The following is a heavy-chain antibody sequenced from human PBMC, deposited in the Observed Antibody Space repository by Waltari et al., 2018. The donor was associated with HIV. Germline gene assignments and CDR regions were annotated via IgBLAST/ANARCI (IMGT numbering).Heavy chain of an antibody. Sequence: QVQLVESGGGVVQPGRSLRLSCAASGFTLSSYGIHWVRQDPGTGLEWGAVIWYEGINKNYADSVKGRFTISRDNSKNSLYLQMNSLRAEDTAVYYCAAWEPNFDYWGQGTLVTVSS. J-gene: IGHJ4*02. CDR1: GFTLSSYG. CDR2: IWYEGINK. D-gene: IGHD1-26*01. V-gene: IGHV3-33*01. CDR3: AAWEPNFDY.